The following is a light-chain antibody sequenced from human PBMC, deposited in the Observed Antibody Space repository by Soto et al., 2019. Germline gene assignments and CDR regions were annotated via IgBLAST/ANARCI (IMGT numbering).Light chain of an antibody. Sequence: EIVMTQSPATLSVSPGDSATLSCRASQNINNSLAWYQQKPGQAPRLLLFGAATRATGIPARFSGSGSATNLLLTKISLHAEDFVDYYCQQCNYVPPCTFGHGTKVEIK. CDR3: QQCNYVPPCT. J-gene: IGKJ2*02. CDR2: GAA. CDR1: QNINNS. V-gene: IGKV3D-15*01.